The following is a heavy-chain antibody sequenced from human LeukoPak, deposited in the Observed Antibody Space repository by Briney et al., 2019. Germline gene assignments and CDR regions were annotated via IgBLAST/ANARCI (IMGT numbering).Heavy chain of an antibody. J-gene: IGHJ2*01. V-gene: IGHV4-34*01. D-gene: IGHD3-10*01. CDR1: GGSFSTYY. CDR2: ISYSGNT. CDR3: ARHGFDPVQNVAHWYFDL. Sequence: SATLSLTCAVHGGSFSTYYWTWIRQPPGKGLEWIAEISYSGNTNYNPSLKSRVTIGTSKNEISLNLTSVTAADTAVYYCARHGFDPVQNVAHWYFDLWGRGTLVTVSS.